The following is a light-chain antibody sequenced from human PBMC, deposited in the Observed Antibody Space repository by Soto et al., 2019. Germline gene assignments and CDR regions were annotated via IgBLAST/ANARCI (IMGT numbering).Light chain of an antibody. CDR2: DAS. Sequence: EIVLTQSPGTLSVSPGERATLSCRASQSVSSNLAWYQQKPGQAPRLPIYDASSRATGFPDRFSGSGSGTEFTLTISRLEPEDFAVYYCQQYGSSPWTFGQGTKVDIK. CDR1: QSVSSN. J-gene: IGKJ1*01. CDR3: QQYGSSPWT. V-gene: IGKV3-20*01.